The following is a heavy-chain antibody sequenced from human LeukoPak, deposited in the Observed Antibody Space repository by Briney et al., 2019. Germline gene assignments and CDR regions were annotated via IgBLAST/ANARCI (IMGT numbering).Heavy chain of an antibody. V-gene: IGHV1-46*01. D-gene: IGHD3-22*01. Sequence: ASVKVSCKASGYTFTSYYMHWVRQAPGQGLEWMGIINPSGGSTSYAQKFQGRVTMTRDTSTSTVYMELSSLRSEDTAVYYCARGLIGYYDSSGYLNWFDPWGQGTLVTVSS. CDR1: GYTFTSYY. J-gene: IGHJ5*02. CDR2: INPSGGST. CDR3: ARGLIGYYDSSGYLNWFDP.